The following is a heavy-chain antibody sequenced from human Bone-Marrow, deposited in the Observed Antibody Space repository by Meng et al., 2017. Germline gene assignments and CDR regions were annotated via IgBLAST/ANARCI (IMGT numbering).Heavy chain of an antibody. J-gene: IGHJ5*02. Sequence: SETLSLTCTVSGYSISSGYYWGWIRQPPGKGLEWIGSIYHSGSTYYNPSLKSRVTISVDTSKNQFSLKLSSVTAADTAVYYCAWGVRRYCSGGSCLYNWFDPWGQGTLVTVSS. V-gene: IGHV4-38-2*02. D-gene: IGHD2-15*01. CDR1: GYSISSGYY. CDR3: AWGVRRYCSGGSCLYNWFDP. CDR2: IYHSGST.